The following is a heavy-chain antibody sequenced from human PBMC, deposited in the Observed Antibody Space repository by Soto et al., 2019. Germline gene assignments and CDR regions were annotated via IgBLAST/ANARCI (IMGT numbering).Heavy chain of an antibody. J-gene: IGHJ4*02. CDR3: ARVSSSWGLVSDFDY. V-gene: IGHV4-61*01. D-gene: IGHD6-13*01. CDR1: GGSVSSGSYY. CDR2: IYYSGST. Sequence: QVQLQESGPGLVKPSETLSLTCTVSGGSVSSGSYYWSWIRQPPGKGLECIGYIYYSGSTNYNPSLKSRVTISLATAKTQFSRRPSSVTAADTAVYYCARVSSSWGLVSDFDYWGQGTLVTVSS.